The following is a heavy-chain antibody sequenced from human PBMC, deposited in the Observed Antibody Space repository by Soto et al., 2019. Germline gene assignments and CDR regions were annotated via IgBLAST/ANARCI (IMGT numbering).Heavy chain of an antibody. CDR3: ARGQPRGGSSGWSL. Sequence: GYGGPFSGYYWSWIRQTPGKGLEWIGEINHRGGTNYKPSIKSRVTISVDTSKKQFSLNLNSVTAADTAVYYSARGQPRGGSSGWSLWGQGTLVTVSS. CDR2: INHRGGT. V-gene: IGHV4-34*01. CDR1: GGPFSGYY. J-gene: IGHJ4*02. D-gene: IGHD6-19*01.